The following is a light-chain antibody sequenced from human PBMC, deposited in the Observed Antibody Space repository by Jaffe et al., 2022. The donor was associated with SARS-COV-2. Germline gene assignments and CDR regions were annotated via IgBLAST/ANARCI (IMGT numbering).Light chain of an antibody. CDR3: SSYTSSSTWV. J-gene: IGLJ3*02. CDR2: DVS. CDR1: SDDVGAYNY. V-gene: IGLV2-14*01. Sequence: QSALTQPASVSGSPGQSITISCTGTSDDVGAYNYVSWYQQHPGKAPKVMIHDVSNRPSGVSSRFSGSKSGNMASLTISGLQAEDEADYYCSSYTSSSTWVFGGGTKLTVL.